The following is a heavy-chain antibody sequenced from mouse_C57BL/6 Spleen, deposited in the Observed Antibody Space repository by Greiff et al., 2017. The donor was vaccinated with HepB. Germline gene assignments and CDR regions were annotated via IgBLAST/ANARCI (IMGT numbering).Heavy chain of an antibody. D-gene: IGHD1-1*01. Sequence: EVKLVESGGDLVKPGGSLKLSCAASGFTFSSYGMSWVRQTPDKRLEWVATISSGGSYTYYPDSVKGRFTISRDNAKNTLYLQMSSLKSEDTAMYYCASGITTVVEFAYWGQGTLVTVSA. CDR2: ISSGGSYT. CDR3: ASGITTVVEFAY. CDR1: GFTFSSYG. J-gene: IGHJ3*01. V-gene: IGHV5-6*02.